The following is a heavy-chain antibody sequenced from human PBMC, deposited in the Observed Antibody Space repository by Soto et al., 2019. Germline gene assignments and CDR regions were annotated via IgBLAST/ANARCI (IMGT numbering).Heavy chain of an antibody. CDR1: GFSLSSSGVG. CDR3: ARLVVAGITYYFGS. CDR2: IYWDDDK. D-gene: IGHD2-15*01. Sequence: QITLKESGPTLVKPTQTLTLTCTFSGFSLSSSGVGVGWIRQPPGKALEWLTFIYWDDDKRYSPSLKSRLTITKDTSKNPVVLTLTNMDPVDTATYYCARLVVAGITYYFGSWGQGTLLTVSS. J-gene: IGHJ4*02. V-gene: IGHV2-5*02.